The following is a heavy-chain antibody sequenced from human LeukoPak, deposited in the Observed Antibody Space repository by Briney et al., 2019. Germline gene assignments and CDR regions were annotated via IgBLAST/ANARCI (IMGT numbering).Heavy chain of an antibody. CDR1: GXSLSNYY. CDR3: ARCDCDRETGFDL. CDR2: IYYTGST. Sequence: SETLSLTCTVSGXSLSNYYGSWIRQPPGKGLEWIGYIYYTGSTNYNPSLKRRVTISADRTKDQFSLKMSSVAAADAALYYCARCDCDRETGFDLWGRGTLVTVSS. V-gene: IGHV4-59*01. J-gene: IGHJ2*01. D-gene: IGHD2-21*02.